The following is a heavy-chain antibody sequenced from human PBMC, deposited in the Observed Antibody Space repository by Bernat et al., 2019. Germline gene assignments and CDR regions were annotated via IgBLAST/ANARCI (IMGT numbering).Heavy chain of an antibody. CDR2: INDDGSNT. V-gene: IGHV3-74*01. CDR1: GFTFSTYW. CDR3: ARVGGSSSGYVNWFDP. Sequence: EVQLVESGGALVQPGGSLRLSCAASGFTFSTYWMHWVRQAPGKGMVWVSRINDDGSNTSYADSVKGPFTISRDNAKDTLYLQMNSLRADDTAVYYCARVGGSSSGYVNWFDPWGQGTMVTVSS. J-gene: IGHJ5*02. D-gene: IGHD3-22*01.